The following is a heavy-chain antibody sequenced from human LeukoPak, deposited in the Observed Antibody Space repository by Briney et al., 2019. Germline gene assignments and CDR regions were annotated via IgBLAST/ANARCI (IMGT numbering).Heavy chain of an antibody. Sequence: SGGSLRLSCAASGFTFDYYAMHWLRQAPEKLLEWVSGIRWNSGSIGYADSVKGRFTISRDNAKNSLYLQMNSLRAEDTALYYCAKEDCSGGSCYFWFDPWGQGTLVTVSS. CDR2: IRWNSGSI. V-gene: IGHV3-9*01. D-gene: IGHD2-15*01. CDR1: GFTFDYYA. CDR3: AKEDCSGGSCYFWFDP. J-gene: IGHJ5*02.